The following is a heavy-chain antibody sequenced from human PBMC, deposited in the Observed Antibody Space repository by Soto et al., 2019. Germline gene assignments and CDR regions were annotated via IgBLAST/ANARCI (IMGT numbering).Heavy chain of an antibody. J-gene: IGHJ4*02. D-gene: IGHD3-10*02. CDR3: TIVRVAESALDH. CDR1: GXIFSNNG. CDR2: MSYDGSDT. Sequence: GSLRLSCVGSGXIFSNNGMHWVRQTPGKGLEWVAFMSYDGSDTFYADSVKGRFTISRDNSKNTLFLHMSNMRAEDTAMYYCTIVRVAESALDHWGQGTLVTVSS. V-gene: IGHV3-30*02.